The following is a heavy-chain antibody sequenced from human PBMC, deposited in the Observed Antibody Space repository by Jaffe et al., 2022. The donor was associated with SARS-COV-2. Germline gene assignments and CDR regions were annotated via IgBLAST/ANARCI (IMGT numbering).Heavy chain of an antibody. CDR3: ATEAVVVPAATTPNDAFDI. CDR1: GYTLTELS. CDR2: FDPEDGET. J-gene: IGHJ3*02. Sequence: QVQLVQSGAEVKKPGASVKVSCKVSGYTLTELSMHWVRQAPGKGLEWMGGFDPEDGETIYAQKFQGRVTMTEDTSTDTAYMELSSLRSEDTAVYYCATEAVVVPAATTPNDAFDIWGQGTMVTVSS. D-gene: IGHD2-2*01. V-gene: IGHV1-24*01.